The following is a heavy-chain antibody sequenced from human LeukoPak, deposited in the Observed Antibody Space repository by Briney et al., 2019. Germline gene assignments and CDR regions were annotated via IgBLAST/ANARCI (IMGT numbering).Heavy chain of an antibody. V-gene: IGHV3-30*02. CDR1: GFTFSSYG. J-gene: IGHJ3*02. CDR3: AKERWYSSSWYVHDAFDI. D-gene: IGHD6-13*01. CDR2: IRYDGSNK. Sequence: GGSLRLSCAASGFTFSSYGMHWVRQAPGKGLEWVAFIRYDGSNKYYADSVKGRFTISRDNSKNMLYLQMNSLRAEDTAVYYCAKERWYSSSWYVHDAFDIWGQGTMVTVSS.